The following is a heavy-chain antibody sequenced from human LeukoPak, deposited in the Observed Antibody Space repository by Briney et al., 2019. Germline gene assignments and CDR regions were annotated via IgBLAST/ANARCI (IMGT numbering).Heavy chain of an antibody. D-gene: IGHD1-14*01. V-gene: IGHV3-48*01. Sequence: PGGSLRLSCGASGLTFSTYSMNWVRQAPGKGLEWVSYISSDSGTIYYADSVKGRFTISRDNAKYSLYLQMNSLRAEDTAVYYCARAAQPGFDPWGQGTLVTVSS. CDR2: ISSDSGTI. CDR3: ARAAQPGFDP. CDR1: GLTFSTYS. J-gene: IGHJ5*02.